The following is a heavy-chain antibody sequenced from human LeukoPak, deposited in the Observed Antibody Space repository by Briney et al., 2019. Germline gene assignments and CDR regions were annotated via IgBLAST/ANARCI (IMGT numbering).Heavy chain of an antibody. CDR1: GFDFDDYA. J-gene: IGHJ4*02. Sequence: GGSLRLSCAASGFDFDDYAMHWVRQAPGKGLEWVSSISWNSDSIYYADSVKGRFTISRDNAKNSLYLQMNSLRPEDSAFYYCAKMGYFGSGSYYPGEFYFDYWGQGTLVTVSS. V-gene: IGHV3-9*01. CDR3: AKMGYFGSGSYYPGEFYFDY. D-gene: IGHD3-10*01. CDR2: ISWNSDSI.